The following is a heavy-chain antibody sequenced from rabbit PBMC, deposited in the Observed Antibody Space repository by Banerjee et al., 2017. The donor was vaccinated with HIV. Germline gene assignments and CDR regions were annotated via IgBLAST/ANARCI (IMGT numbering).Heavy chain of an antibody. V-gene: IGHV1S40*01. CDR3: ARDVAGNAGVGDTTRSFNL. CDR1: GIDFSTYYY. J-gene: IGHJ4*01. Sequence: QSLEESGGDLVKPGASLTLTCTASGIDFSTYYYICWVRQAPGKGLEWIACIYISSGTTYYASWAKGRFTISKTSSTTVTLQMTSLTAADTATYFCARDVAGNAGVGDTTRSFNLWGQGTLVTVS. CDR2: IYISSGTT. D-gene: IGHD4-2*01.